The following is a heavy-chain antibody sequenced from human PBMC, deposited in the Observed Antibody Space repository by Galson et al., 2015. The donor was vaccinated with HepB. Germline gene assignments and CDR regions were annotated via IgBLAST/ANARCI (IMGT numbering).Heavy chain of an antibody. V-gene: IGHV3-48*02. J-gene: IGHJ4*02. CDR3: AREYYYDGSGYWDY. Sequence: SLRLSCAASGFTFSSYGMNWVRQAPGKGLEWVSYISSSSSTIYSADSVKGRFTISRDNDKNSLYLQMNSLRDEDTAVYYCAREYYYDGSGYWDYWGQGTLVTVTS. D-gene: IGHD3-22*01. CDR1: GFTFSSYG. CDR2: ISSSSSTI.